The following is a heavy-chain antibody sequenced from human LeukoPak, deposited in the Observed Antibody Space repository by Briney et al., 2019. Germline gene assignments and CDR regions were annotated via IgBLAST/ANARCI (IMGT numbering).Heavy chain of an antibody. Sequence: SETLSLTCTVSGGSISSSSYYWGWIRQPPGKGLEWIGSIYYSGSTYYNPSLKSRVTISVDTSKNQFSLKLSSVTAADTAVYYCARESGSSGGLYYYYYYIDVWGKGTTVTVSS. CDR3: ARESGSSGGLYYYYYYIDV. V-gene: IGHV4-39*07. CDR1: GGSISSSSYY. D-gene: IGHD6-19*01. J-gene: IGHJ6*03. CDR2: IYYSGST.